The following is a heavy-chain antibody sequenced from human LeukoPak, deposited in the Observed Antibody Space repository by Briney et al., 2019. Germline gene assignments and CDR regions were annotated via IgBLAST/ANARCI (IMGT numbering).Heavy chain of an antibody. D-gene: IGHD5-24*01. Sequence: SETLSLTCTVSGPSISNFYWSWIRQPPGRGLGWVGSINYSGTTNYNPSLKSRVTMSIDTSKNQVSLNLNSVTAADTAVYYCARDPIHRDDYNAEWGQGVLVSVSS. V-gene: IGHV4-59*01. CDR3: ARDPIHRDDYNAE. J-gene: IGHJ4*02. CDR2: INYSGTT. CDR1: GPSISNFY.